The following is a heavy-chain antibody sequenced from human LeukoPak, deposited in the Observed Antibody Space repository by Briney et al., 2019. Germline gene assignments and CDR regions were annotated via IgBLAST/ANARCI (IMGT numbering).Heavy chain of an antibody. CDR3: TTAPTTNWLPYFAY. V-gene: IGHV3-15*01. D-gene: IGHD5-12*01. J-gene: IGHJ4*02. CDR1: EFTFTNAW. Sequence: GGSLRLSCAASEFTFTNAWISWARQAPGKGLEWVGRISGDGATDYAAPVKGRFTISRDDSKNTLYLQIDSLKTEDTAVYYCTTAPTTNWLPYFAYWGLGTLVTVSS. CDR2: ISGDGAT.